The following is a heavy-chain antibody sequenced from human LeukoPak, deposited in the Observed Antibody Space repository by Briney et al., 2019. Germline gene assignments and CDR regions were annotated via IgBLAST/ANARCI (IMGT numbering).Heavy chain of an antibody. CDR3: AKDRWTEVDAFDI. J-gene: IGHJ3*02. Sequence: GGSLSLSFEASDLTLGTYGLTWFRKPPGKGLNWVSAISGSGGSTYYADSVKGRFTISKDNSKNTLYLQMNSLRAEDTAVYYCAKDRWTEVDAFDIWGQGTMVTVSS. CDR1: DLTLGTYG. CDR2: ISGSGGST. V-gene: IGHV3-23*01. D-gene: IGHD1-1*01.